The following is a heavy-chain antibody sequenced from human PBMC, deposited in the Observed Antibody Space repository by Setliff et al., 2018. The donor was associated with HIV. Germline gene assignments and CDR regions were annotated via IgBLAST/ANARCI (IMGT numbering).Heavy chain of an antibody. Sequence: ASVKVSCKASGYTFTTYGISWVRQAPGQGLEWMGWISAYNGNTNYAQKLQGRVTMTTDTSTSTAYMELRSLRSDDTAVYYCARDVWAAAGDTFDYWGQGTLVTVSS. V-gene: IGHV1-18*01. D-gene: IGHD6-13*01. CDR1: GYTFTTYG. CDR2: ISAYNGNT. J-gene: IGHJ4*02. CDR3: ARDVWAAAGDTFDY.